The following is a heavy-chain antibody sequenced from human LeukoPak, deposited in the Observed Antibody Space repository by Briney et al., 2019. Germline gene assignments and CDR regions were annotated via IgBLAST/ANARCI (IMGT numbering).Heavy chain of an antibody. J-gene: IGHJ5*02. CDR2: IYYSGST. CDR1: GGSISSSSYY. V-gene: IGHV4-39*07. D-gene: IGHD6-19*01. CDR3: ARGVVAVARGWFDP. Sequence: SETLSLTCTVSGGSISSSSYYWGWIRQPPGKGLEWIGSIYYSGSTNYNPSLKSRVTISVDTSKNQFSLKLSSVTAADTAVYYCARGVVAVARGWFDPWGQGTLVTVSS.